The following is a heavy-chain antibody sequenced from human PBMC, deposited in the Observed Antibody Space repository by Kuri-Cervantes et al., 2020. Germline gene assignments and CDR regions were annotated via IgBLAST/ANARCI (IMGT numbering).Heavy chain of an antibody. CDR1: GFTFSSYG. J-gene: IGHJ4*02. Sequence: SLKISCAASGFTFSSYGMHWVRQAPGKGLEWVSGISWNSVSIGYADAVKGRFTISRDNAKNSLYLQMNSLRAEDTALYYCAKDGVWGQGTLVTVSS. CDR2: ISWNSVSI. V-gene: IGHV3-9*01. CDR3: AKDGV.